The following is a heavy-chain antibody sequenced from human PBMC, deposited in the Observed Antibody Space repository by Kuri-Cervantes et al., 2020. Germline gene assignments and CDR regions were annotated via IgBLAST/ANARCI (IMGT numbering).Heavy chain of an antibody. CDR2: INPSGGST. J-gene: IGHJ4*02. CDR1: GYTFTSYY. V-gene: IGHV1-46*01. CDR3: ARALIDYYDSSSFEDY. D-gene: IGHD3-22*01. Sequence: ASVKVSCKASGYTFTSYYMHWVRQAPGQGLEWMGIINPSGGSTSYAQKFQGRVTMTRDTSTSTVYMELSSLRSEDTAVYYCARALIDYYDSSSFEDYWGQGTLVTVSS.